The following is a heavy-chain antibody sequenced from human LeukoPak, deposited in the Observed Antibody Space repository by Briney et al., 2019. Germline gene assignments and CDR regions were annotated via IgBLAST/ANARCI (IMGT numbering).Heavy chain of an antibody. CDR2: ISAYNGNT. D-gene: IGHD6-13*01. V-gene: IGHV1-18*01. Sequence: GASVKVSCKASGYTFTSYGISWARQAPGQGLEWMGWISAYNGNTNYAQKLQGRVTMTTDTSTSTAYMELRSLRSDDTAVYYCARDLIAAAGTGRVDYWGQGTLVTVSS. J-gene: IGHJ4*02. CDR3: ARDLIAAAGTGRVDY. CDR1: GYTFTSYG.